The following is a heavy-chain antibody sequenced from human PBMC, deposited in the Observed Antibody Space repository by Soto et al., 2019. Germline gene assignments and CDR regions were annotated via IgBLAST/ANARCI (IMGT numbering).Heavy chain of an antibody. J-gene: IGHJ4*02. V-gene: IGHV4-30-4*01. CDR2: IYHSGDT. Sequence: SETLSLTCSVSGGSISSGEYYWTWVRQPPGKGLEWIGYIYHSGDTSYTPSLKGRLTISLDTSKNQFFLNLRSLTAADTAVYYCARAKLGYCSGDNCYSQYYFDSWGQGTLVTVSS. CDR3: ARAKLGYCSGDNCYSQYYFDS. CDR1: GGSISSGEYY. D-gene: IGHD2-15*01.